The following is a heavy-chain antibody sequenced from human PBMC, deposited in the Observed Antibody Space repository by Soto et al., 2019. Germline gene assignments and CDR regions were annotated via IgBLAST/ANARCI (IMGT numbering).Heavy chain of an antibody. V-gene: IGHV1-69*01. CDR1: GGTFNSYD. J-gene: IGHJ5*02. CDR3: ARLSRQNYYDTSGFFKDNWFDP. Sequence: QVQLVQSGAEVKKPGSSMKVSCKASGGTFNSYDINWVREAPGQGLEWMGGIIPIVETPKYAQKFQGRVTITADESTNTVYMELSSLRSEDTAMYDCARLSRQNYYDTSGFFKDNWFDPWGQGTLVTVTS. CDR2: IIPIVETP. D-gene: IGHD3-22*01.